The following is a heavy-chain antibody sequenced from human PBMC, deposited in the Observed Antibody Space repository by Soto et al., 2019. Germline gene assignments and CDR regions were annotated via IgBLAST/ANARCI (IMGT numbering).Heavy chain of an antibody. D-gene: IGHD1-7*01. CDR1: NGSISSGDYH. CDR3: ASRDPGTSVDY. CDR2: IYRTGST. Sequence: PSETLSLTCTVSNGSISSGDYHWSWIRQPPGKGLEWIGEIYRTGSTNYNPSLKSRVTISLDKSENQFSLKVTSLTAADTAVYYCASRDPGTSVDYWGQGTLVTVSS. J-gene: IGHJ4*02. V-gene: IGHV4-30-4*01.